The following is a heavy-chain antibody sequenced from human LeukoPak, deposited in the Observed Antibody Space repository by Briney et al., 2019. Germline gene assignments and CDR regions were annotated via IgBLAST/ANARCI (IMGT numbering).Heavy chain of an antibody. CDR1: GFTFSSYV. V-gene: IGHV3-23*01. Sequence: GGSLRLSCAASGFTFSSYVMNWVRQAPGKGLEWVSTISSSGGTTYYADSVKGRFTISRDNSKNTLFLQMNSLRAEDTAVFYCAKGKDFWSGYYSPFDRWGQGILVTVSA. D-gene: IGHD3-3*01. CDR3: AKGKDFWSGYYSPFDR. CDR2: ISSSGGTT. J-gene: IGHJ4*02.